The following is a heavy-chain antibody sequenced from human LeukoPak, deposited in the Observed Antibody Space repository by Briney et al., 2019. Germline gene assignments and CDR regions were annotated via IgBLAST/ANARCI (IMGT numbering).Heavy chain of an antibody. CDR2: ISYDGSNK. CDR3: ARVGYYASGPLSYLDY. V-gene: IGHV3-30-3*01. CDR1: GLTFSDYA. J-gene: IGHJ4*02. Sequence: QPGRSLRLSCAASGLTFSDYAMHWVRQAPGKGLEWVAVISYDGSNKYYADSVKGRFTISRDNSENTLYLQMNSLRAEDTALYYCARVGYYASGPLSYLDYWGQGTLVTVSS. D-gene: IGHD3-10*01.